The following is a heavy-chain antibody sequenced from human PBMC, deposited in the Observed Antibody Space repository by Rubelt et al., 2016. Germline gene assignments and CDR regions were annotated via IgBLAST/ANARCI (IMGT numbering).Heavy chain of an antibody. Sequence: QVQLQESGPGLVKPSETLSLTCTVSGGSISSYYWSWIRQPPGKGLEWIGYIYYSGSTNYNPSLKRRVNRSVETAKNQFSLKLSSGTAADTAVYYCARGIVWGPDSSSWYGWFDPWGQGTLVTVSS. CDR1: GGSISSYY. CDR2: IYYSGST. J-gene: IGHJ5*02. D-gene: IGHD6-13*01. CDR3: ARGIVWGPDSSSWYGWFDP. V-gene: IGHV4-59*01.